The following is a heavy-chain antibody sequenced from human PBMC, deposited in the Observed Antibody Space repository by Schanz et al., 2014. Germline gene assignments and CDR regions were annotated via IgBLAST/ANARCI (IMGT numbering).Heavy chain of an antibody. CDR1: GYTFTTYY. Sequence: QVQLVQSGAEVKKPGVSVKVSCKASGYTFTTYYIHWVRQAPGQGLEWMGKINPSGGSTSYAQTFQDRVTITADKSTSTAYMELSGLRSEDTAVYYCAKVDRTRYYAMDVWGQGTTVTVSS. V-gene: IGHV1-46*01. CDR3: AKVDRTRYYAMDV. D-gene: IGHD3-9*01. CDR2: INPSGGST. J-gene: IGHJ6*02.